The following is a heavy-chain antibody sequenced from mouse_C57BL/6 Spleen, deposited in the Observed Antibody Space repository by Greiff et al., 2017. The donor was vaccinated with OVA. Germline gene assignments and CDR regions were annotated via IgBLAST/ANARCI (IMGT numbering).Heavy chain of an antibody. CDR2: ISDGGSYT. D-gene: IGHD1-1*01. CDR3: ARDRSTTVVALYYFDY. CDR1: GFTFSSYA. V-gene: IGHV5-4*01. J-gene: IGHJ2*01. Sequence: EVQVVESGGGLVKPGGSLKLSCAASGFTFSSYAMSWVRQTPEKRLEWVATISDGGSYTYYPDNVKGRFTISRDNAKNNLYLQMSHLKSEDTAMYYCARDRSTTVVALYYFDYWGQGTTLTVSS.